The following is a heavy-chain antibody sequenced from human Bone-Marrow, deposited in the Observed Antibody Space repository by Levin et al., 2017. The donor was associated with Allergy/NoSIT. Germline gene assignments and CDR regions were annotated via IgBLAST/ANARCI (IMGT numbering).Heavy chain of an antibody. CDR3: ARDLVIAARPVAFDI. Sequence: LSLTCAASGFTFSSYGMHWVRQAPGKGLEWVAVIWYDGSNKYYADSVKGRFTISRDNSKNTLYLQMNSLRAEDTAVYYCARDLVIAARPVAFDIWGQGTMVTVSS. J-gene: IGHJ3*02. D-gene: IGHD6-6*01. V-gene: IGHV3-33*01. CDR2: IWYDGSNK. CDR1: GFTFSSYG.